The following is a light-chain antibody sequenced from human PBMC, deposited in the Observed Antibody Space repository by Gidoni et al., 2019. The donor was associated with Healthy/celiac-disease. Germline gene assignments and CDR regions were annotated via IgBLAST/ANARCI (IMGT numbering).Light chain of an antibody. CDR3: QPYNSYPST. CDR1: QSSSSW. CDR2: KAS. J-gene: IGKJ2*01. V-gene: IGKV1-5*03. Sequence: EIQMTQSPSTRSASVGDRVTITCRASQSSSSWLACYTQKPGKAPKLLIYKASRLESGVPSRFSGSGSGTGFTLTISSLPPDDFATYYCQPYNSYPSTFXQXTKLEIK.